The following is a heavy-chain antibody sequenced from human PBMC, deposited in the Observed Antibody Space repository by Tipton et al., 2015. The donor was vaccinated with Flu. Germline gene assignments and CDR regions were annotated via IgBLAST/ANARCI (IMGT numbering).Heavy chain of an antibody. CDR2: ISGSGGST. V-gene: IGHV3-23*01. J-gene: IGHJ4*02. Sequence: SLRLSCAASGFSFSSYWVSWVRQAPGKGLEWVSSISGSGGSTYYADSVKGRFTISRDNSKNTLYLRMNSLRADDTAIYYCSILIVVLAATFGQTPEFDYWGQGTLVTVSS. CDR3: SILIVVLAATFGQTPEFDY. D-gene: IGHD2-15*01. CDR1: GFSFSSYW.